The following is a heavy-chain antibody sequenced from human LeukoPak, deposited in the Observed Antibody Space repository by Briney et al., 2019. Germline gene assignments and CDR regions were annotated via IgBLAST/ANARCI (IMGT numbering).Heavy chain of an antibody. Sequence: TSETLSLTCTVSGASVSSYWIWIRQPAGRGLEWIGRIDASGSTNYNPSLKSRVTMSVDSSKNQFSLKVSSVTAADTAVYYCARKDGDIWGQGTMVTVSS. CDR3: ARKDGDI. V-gene: IGHV4-4*07. J-gene: IGHJ3*02. D-gene: IGHD5-24*01. CDR1: GASVSSY. CDR2: IDASGST.